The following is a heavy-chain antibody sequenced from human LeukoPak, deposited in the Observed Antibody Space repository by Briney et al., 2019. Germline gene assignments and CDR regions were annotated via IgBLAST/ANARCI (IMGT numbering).Heavy chain of an antibody. D-gene: IGHD6-13*01. J-gene: IGHJ4*02. CDR2: IYISGNT. Sequence: SETLSLTCTVSGGSISSYYWSWIRQSAGKGLEWIGRIYISGNTSYNPSLKSRVTMSIDTSKNQFSLNLNSVTAADTAVYYCARDPVYSSSWDFDCWGQGTLVTVSS. CDR1: GGSISSYY. V-gene: IGHV4-4*07. CDR3: ARDPVYSSSWDFDC.